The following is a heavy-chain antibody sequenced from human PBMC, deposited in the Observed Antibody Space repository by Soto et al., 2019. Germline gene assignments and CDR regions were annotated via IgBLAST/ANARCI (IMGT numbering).Heavy chain of an antibody. D-gene: IGHD3-16*01. CDR2: INAGNGNT. CDR3: ARDTRGTNTDLYYYMDV. CDR1: GYTFTSYA. J-gene: IGHJ6*03. Sequence: GASVKVSCKASGYTFTSYAMHWVRQAPGQRLEWMGWINAGNGNTKYSQKFQGRVTITRDTSASTAYMELSSLRSEDTAVYYCARDTRGTNTDLYYYMDVWGKGTTVTVSS. V-gene: IGHV1-3*01.